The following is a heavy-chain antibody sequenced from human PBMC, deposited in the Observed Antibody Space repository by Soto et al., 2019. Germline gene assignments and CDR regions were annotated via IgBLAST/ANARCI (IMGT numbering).Heavy chain of an antibody. Sequence: PSETLSLTCAVYGGSFSGHYWSWIRQPPAQGLEWIGEINHSVSTNSNPSLKSRVTISVDTSKNQFSLKLSSVTAADTAVYYCASLGYDFWSARNWFDPWGQGTLVTVSS. CDR2: INHSVST. J-gene: IGHJ5*02. CDR3: ASLGYDFWSARNWFDP. CDR1: GGSFSGHY. V-gene: IGHV4-34*01. D-gene: IGHD3-3*01.